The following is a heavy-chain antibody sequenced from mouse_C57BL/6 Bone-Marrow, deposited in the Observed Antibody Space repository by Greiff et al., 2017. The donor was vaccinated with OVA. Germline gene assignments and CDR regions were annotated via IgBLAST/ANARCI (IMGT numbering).Heavy chain of an antibody. CDR1: GYTFTSYD. J-gene: IGHJ1*03. CDR2: IYPRDGST. D-gene: IGHD4-1*01. CDR3: ARPPNWEGNWYFDV. V-gene: IGHV1-85*01. Sequence: VQVVESGPELVKPGASVKLSCKASGYTFTSYDINWVKQRPGQGLEWIGWIYPRDGSTKYNEKFKGKATLTVDTSSSTAYMELHSLTSEDSAVYFCARPPNWEGNWYFDVWGTGTTVTVSS.